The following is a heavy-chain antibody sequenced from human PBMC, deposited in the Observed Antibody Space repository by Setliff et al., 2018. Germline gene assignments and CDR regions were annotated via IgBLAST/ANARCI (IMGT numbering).Heavy chain of an antibody. CDR1: GVSFSDYY. V-gene: IGHV4-34*01. CDR3: ARVDFTMLQGVLGQ. CDR2: INHRGST. J-gene: IGHJ1*01. Sequence: ETLSLTCTVYGVSFSDYYWSWIRQPPGKGLEWIEEINHRGSTNYNPSLSGRVTISIDTSKNQFSLRLTSVTAADTAVYYCARVDFTMLQGVLGQWGQGTLVTVSS. D-gene: IGHD3-10*01.